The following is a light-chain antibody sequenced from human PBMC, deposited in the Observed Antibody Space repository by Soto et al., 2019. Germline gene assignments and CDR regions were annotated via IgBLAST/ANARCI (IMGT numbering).Light chain of an antibody. V-gene: IGLV2-8*01. CDR1: SSDVGRYNY. CDR3: SSYAGNNNLI. J-gene: IGLJ2*01. Sequence: QSVLTQPPSASGSPGQSVTISCTGTSSDVGRYNYVSWYQQHPGKAPKLIIYEVTKRPSGVPDRFSGSKSDNTASLTVSGLQAEDEADYYCSSYAGNNNLIFGGGTKVT. CDR2: EVT.